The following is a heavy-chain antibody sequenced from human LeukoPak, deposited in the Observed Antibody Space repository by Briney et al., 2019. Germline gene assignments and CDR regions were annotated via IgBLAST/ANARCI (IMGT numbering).Heavy chain of an antibody. V-gene: IGHV5-51*01. J-gene: IGHJ4*02. D-gene: IGHD1-20*01. CDR2: IFPDDSDT. CDR1: GHSFTSYW. Sequence: GESLKISCKGSGHSFTSYWIGWVRQMPGKGLEWVGIIFPDDSDTKYSPSFQGRVTISADKSISTAYLQWSSLKASDTAIYYCVKRLTRRYSFDYWGQGTLVTVSS. CDR3: VKRLTRRYSFDY.